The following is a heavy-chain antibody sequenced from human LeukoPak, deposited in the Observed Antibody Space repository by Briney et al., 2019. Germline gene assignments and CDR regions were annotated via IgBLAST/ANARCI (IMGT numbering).Heavy chain of an antibody. J-gene: IGHJ4*02. V-gene: IGHV4-4*02. CDR3: SRENGAFSPFGY. CDR2: ISLTGLT. Sequence: SGTLSLTCGVSGGSISNTNWWSWVRQFPGQGLEWIGEISLTGLTHHNPSLESRVTVSLDKSKNQLSLNLTPVTAADTAVYFCSRENGAFSPFGYWGQGILVTVLS. D-gene: IGHD3-16*01. CDR1: GGSISNTNW.